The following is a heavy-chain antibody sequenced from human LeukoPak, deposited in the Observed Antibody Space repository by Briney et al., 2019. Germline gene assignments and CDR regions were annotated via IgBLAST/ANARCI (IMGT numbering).Heavy chain of an antibody. CDR3: ASPSPMVRGVFDAFDI. D-gene: IGHD3-10*01. CDR1: GGSISSSSYY. Sequence: SETLSLTCTVSGGSISSSSYYWGWIRQPPGKGLEWIGGIYYSGSTYYNPSLKSRVTISVDTSKNQFSLKLSSVTAADTAVYHCASPSPMVRGVFDAFDIWGQGTMVTVSS. V-gene: IGHV4-39*01. CDR2: IYYSGST. J-gene: IGHJ3*02.